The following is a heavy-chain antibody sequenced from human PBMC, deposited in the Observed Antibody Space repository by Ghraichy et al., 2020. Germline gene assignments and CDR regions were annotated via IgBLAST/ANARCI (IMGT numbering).Heavy chain of an antibody. CDR3: ASSPTLYDYSPGPEFDP. D-gene: IGHD5-12*01. Sequence: ETLSLTCTVSGGSISSYYWSWIRQPAGKGLEWIGRISSSGSTNYNPSLKGRITMSVDTSKNQFSLKLSSVTAADTAVYFCASSPTLYDYSPGPEFDPWGQGTLVTVSS. V-gene: IGHV4-4*07. CDR2: ISSSGST. J-gene: IGHJ5*02. CDR1: GGSISSYY.